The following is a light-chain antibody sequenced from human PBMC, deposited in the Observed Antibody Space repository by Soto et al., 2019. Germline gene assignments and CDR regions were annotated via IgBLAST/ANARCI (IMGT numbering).Light chain of an antibody. CDR2: DVT. V-gene: IGLV2-14*01. CDR1: SNDVGGYNY. CDR3: TSYTSVSTVV. J-gene: IGLJ3*02. Sequence: QSALTQPASVSGSPGQSITISCTGTSNDVGGYNYVSWYQQHPGKAPKLLIYDVTTRPSGVSSRFSGSKSGNTASLTISGLQTEDEAEYYCTSYTSVSTVVLGGGTKVTVL.